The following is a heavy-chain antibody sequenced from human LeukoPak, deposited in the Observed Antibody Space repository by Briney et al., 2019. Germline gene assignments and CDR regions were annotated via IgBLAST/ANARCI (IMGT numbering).Heavy chain of an antibody. D-gene: IGHD1-1*01. CDR2: MNPNSGNT. CDR1: GYTFTSYD. CDR3: ARDPTFWTGSPSYYFDY. Sequence: ASVKVSCKASGYTFTSYDIHWVRQATGQGLEWMGWMNPNSGNTGYAQKFQGRVTMTRDMSISIVYMELNRLTSDDTAVYYCARDPTFWTGSPSYYFDYWGQGTLVTVSS. J-gene: IGHJ4*02. V-gene: IGHV1-8*01.